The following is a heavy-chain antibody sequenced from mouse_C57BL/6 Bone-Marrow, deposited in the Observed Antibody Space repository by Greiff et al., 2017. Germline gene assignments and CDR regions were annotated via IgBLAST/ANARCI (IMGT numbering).Heavy chain of an antibody. CDR3: ASYSFDY. Sequence: EVKVVESGPELVKPGASVKISCKASGYSFTGYYMNWVKQSPEKSLEWIGEINPSTGGTTYNQKFKAKATLTVDKSSSTAYMQLKSLTSEDSAVYYCASYSFDYWGQGTTLTVSS. CDR2: INPSTGGT. D-gene: IGHD2-12*01. CDR1: GYSFTGYY. J-gene: IGHJ2*01. V-gene: IGHV1-42*01.